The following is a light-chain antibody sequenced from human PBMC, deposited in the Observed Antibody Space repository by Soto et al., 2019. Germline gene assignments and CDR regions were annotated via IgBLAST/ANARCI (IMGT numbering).Light chain of an antibody. J-gene: IGLJ1*01. Sequence: VLTQPPSASWSPGQSVTISCTGTKNDIGVYDFVSWYQHHPGKAPRLIIYEVVQRPSGVPDRFSGSKSGNTASLTVSGLQAADEADYFCKSYAGSNTYVFGSGTKVTVL. V-gene: IGLV2-8*01. CDR3: KSYAGSNTYV. CDR2: EVV. CDR1: KNDIGVYDF.